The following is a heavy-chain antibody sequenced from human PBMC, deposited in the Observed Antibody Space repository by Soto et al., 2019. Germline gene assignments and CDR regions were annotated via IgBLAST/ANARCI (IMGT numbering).Heavy chain of an antibody. Sequence: DVQLVESGGGLIQPGESLRLSCAAFGLTVSGKKYVAWVRQAPGKGLEWVSALYDVDGTYYADSVKGRFTTASDSSKTTLYLQMNGLRPEDTAVYYCASWHEREHAYDVWGQGTTVTVSS. CDR3: ASWHEREHAYDV. J-gene: IGHJ3*01. CDR2: LYDVDGT. CDR1: GLTVSGKKY. D-gene: IGHD1-1*01. V-gene: IGHV3-53*01.